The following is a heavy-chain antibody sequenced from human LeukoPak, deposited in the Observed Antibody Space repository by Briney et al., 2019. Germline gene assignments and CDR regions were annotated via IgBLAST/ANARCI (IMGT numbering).Heavy chain of an antibody. CDR3: ARGVGVWGVISQPLEY. D-gene: IGHD3-10*01. Sequence: GGSLRLSCAASGFNVSSNYITWVRQAPGKGLEWVAVIFAGGATYYADSVKGRFTISRDNSKNSLHVQMNSLRTEDTAVYYCARGVGVWGVISQPLEYWGQGTLVIVSS. CDR2: IFAGGAT. J-gene: IGHJ1*01. CDR1: GFNVSSNY. V-gene: IGHV3-53*01.